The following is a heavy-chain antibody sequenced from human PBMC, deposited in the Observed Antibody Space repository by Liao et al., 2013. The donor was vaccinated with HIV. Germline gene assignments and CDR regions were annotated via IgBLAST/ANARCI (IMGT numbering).Heavy chain of an antibody. V-gene: IGHV4-61*02. D-gene: IGHD2-21*01. CDR1: GGSISSGSYY. CDR2: FYSSGNT. J-gene: IGHJ4*02. CDR3: ARGVAGYYYFDY. Sequence: QVQLQESGPGLVKPSQTLSLTCTVSGGSISSGSYYWNWIRQPAGKGLEWIGRFYSSGNTNYNPSLKSRVTISVDTSKNQFSLKLSSVTAADTAVYYCARGVAGYYYFDYWGQGTLVTVSS.